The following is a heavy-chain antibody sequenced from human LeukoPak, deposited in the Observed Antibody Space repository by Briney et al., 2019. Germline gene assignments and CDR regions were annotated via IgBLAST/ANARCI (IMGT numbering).Heavy chain of an antibody. CDR3: AKDRDCSSTGCYVFAN. V-gene: IGHV3-23*01. CDR2: ISGDGEST. Sequence: GGSLRLSCAASGVTLRNYAMTWIRQAPGKGLQWVSVISGDGESTYYADSVRGRFTISRDNSKNTMYLQMNNLRAEDTAIYCCAKDRDCSSTGCYVFANWGQGTLVTVSS. D-gene: IGHD2-2*01. CDR1: GVTLRNYA. J-gene: IGHJ4*02.